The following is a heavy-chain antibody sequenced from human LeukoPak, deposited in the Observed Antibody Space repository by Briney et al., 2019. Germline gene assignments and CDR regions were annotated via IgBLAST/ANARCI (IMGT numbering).Heavy chain of an antibody. V-gene: IGHV1-2*02. J-gene: IGHJ4*02. CDR3: ATGGEYRREEALDY. CDR2: INPNSGDT. CDR1: GYTFTGYY. Sequence: ASVKASCKASGYTFTGYYMHWVRQAPGQGLECMGWINPNSGDTYYAQKFQGRVTMTRDTSISTAYMELSSLRSDDTALYYCATGGEYRREEALDYWGQGTLVTVSS. D-gene: IGHD3-16*01.